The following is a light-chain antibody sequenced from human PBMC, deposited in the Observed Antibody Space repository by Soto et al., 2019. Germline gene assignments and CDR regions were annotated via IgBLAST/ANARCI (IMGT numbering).Light chain of an antibody. CDR1: QGIGDT. CDR2: AAS. J-gene: IGKJ3*01. V-gene: IGKV1-12*01. Sequence: TQSPATLSVSPGEGVTLSCRASQGIGDTLAWYQHKPGKAPKLLIYAASSLQSGVPSRFSGSGSGTDFTLTISSLQPEDFATYYFQQANSFPFTFGPGTKVDIK. CDR3: QQANSFPFT.